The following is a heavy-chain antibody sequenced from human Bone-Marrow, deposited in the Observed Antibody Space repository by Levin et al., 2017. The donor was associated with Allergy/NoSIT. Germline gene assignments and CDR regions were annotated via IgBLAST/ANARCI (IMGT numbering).Heavy chain of an antibody. CDR3: ARLPGSYFDY. J-gene: IGHJ4*02. CDR2: INYRGGT. V-gene: IGHV4-30-4*01. CDR1: GDSINSDDYY. Sequence: SETLSLTCTVSGDSINSDDYYWSWVRQSPGKGLEWIAYINYRGGTYYNPSLKSRLKLSVDTSKNQFSLDLTSVTAADTAVYYCARLPGSYFDYWGQGTLVTVSS. D-gene: IGHD1-1*01.